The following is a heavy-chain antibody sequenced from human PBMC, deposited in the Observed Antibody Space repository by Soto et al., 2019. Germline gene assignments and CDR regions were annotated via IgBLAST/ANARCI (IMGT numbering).Heavy chain of an antibody. J-gene: IGHJ5*02. Sequence: GXSVKVSCKAAGYTFTSHDINWVRQATGQGLEWMGWMNPNRGNTGYAQKFQGRVTMTRSTSISTAYMELSNLRSEDTAVYYCVRGYPYSSGPWGQGTLVTVSS. CDR1: GYTFTSHD. CDR2: MNPNRGNT. CDR3: VRGYPYSSGP. V-gene: IGHV1-8*01. D-gene: IGHD3-22*01.